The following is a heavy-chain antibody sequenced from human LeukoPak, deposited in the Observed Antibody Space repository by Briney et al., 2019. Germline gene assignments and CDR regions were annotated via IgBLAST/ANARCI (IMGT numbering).Heavy chain of an antibody. CDR1: GFTFDDYA. D-gene: IGHD3-22*01. J-gene: IGHJ4*02. CDR3: AKSKYYYDSSGYYYYFDC. CDR2: ISWNSGSI. Sequence: GRSLRLSCAASGFTFDDYAMHWVRQAPGKGLEWVSGISWNSGSIGYADSVKGRFTISRDNAKNSLYLQMNSLRAEDTALYYCAKSKYYYDSSGYYYYFDCWGQGTLVTVSS. V-gene: IGHV3-9*01.